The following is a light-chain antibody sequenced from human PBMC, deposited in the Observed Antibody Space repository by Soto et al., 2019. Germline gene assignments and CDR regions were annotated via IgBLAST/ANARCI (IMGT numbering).Light chain of an antibody. V-gene: IGKV1-5*01. CDR2: DTS. CDR1: QSISSW. CDR3: QQRSNWPPEIT. Sequence: DIQRHWSLSTVSASVGDRVTIPCRARQSISSWLAWYQQKTGKAPKLLIYDTSSLESGVPSRFSGSGSGTDFTLNISCLQSEDFAVYYCQQRSNWPPEITFGQGTKVDIK. J-gene: IGKJ5*01.